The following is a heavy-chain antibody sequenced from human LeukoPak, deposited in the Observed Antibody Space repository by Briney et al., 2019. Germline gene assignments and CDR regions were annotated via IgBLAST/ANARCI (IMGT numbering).Heavy chain of an antibody. CDR3: ARDSSGRD. V-gene: IGHV3-7*01. J-gene: IGHJ4*02. D-gene: IGHD3-22*01. Sequence: GGSLRLSCAASGFTFSSSWMIWVRQAPGKGPEWVANIKADGSEKHYVDSVKGRFSISRDNAKNSLYLQMNSLRAEDTAVYYCARDSSGRDWGQGTLVTVSS. CDR1: GFTFSSSW. CDR2: IKADGSEK.